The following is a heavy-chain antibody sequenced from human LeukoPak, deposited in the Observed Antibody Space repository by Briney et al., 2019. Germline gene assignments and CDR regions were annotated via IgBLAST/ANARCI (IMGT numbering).Heavy chain of an antibody. CDR1: GFSFSSYS. J-gene: IGHJ4*02. D-gene: IGHD6-19*01. Sequence: GGSLRLSCAASGFSFSSYSMNWGRQAPGKGLEWVSSISSSNSYIYNADSVKGRFTISRDNAKNSLYLQMNSLRAEDTAVYYCARDQGLLVVAGRFGYWGQGTLVTVSS. CDR3: ARDQGLLVVAGRFGY. V-gene: IGHV3-21*01. CDR2: ISSSNSYI.